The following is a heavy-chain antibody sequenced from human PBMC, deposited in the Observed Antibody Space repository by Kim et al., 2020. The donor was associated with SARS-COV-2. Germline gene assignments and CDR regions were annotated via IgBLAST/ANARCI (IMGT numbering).Heavy chain of an antibody. CDR2: MNPYSGNT. Sequence: ASVKASCKASGYTFTDYDINWVRQATGQGPEWMGWMNPYSGNTGYAQKFQGRVTRTRDTTMNTAYLDLSGLRSDDGAVYYCARGDRYCTSSSCYNYWDQGTLVTVSS. CDR3: ARGDRYCTSSSCYNY. D-gene: IGHD2-2*02. V-gene: IGHV1-8*01. J-gene: IGHJ4*02. CDR1: GYTFTDYD.